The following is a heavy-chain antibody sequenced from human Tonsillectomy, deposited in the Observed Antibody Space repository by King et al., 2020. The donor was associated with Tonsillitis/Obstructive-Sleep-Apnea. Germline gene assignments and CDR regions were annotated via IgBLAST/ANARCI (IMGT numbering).Heavy chain of an antibody. D-gene: IGHD3-22*01. CDR1: GFTFSSYW. CDR2: INGDGSST. J-gene: IGHJ4*02. V-gene: IGHV3-74*01. Sequence: VQLVESGGGLVQPGGSLRLSCAASGFTFSSYWMHWVRQTPGKGLVWVSRINGDGSSTSYADSVKGRFTISRDNAKNTLYLQMNSLRAEDTAVYYCARGASYYYDSSGYWNYWGQGTLVTVSS. CDR3: ARGASYYYDSSGYWNY.